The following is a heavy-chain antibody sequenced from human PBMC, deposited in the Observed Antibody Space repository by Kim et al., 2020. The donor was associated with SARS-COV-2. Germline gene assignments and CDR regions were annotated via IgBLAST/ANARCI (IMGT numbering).Heavy chain of an antibody. V-gene: IGHV4-39*01. CDR3: ARHWRAWSLLNPYYFD. CDR1: GGSISSSSYY. D-gene: IGHD3-22*01. Sequence: SETLSLTCTVSGGSISSSSYYWGWIRQPPGKGLEWIGSIYYSGSTYYNPSLKSRVTISVDTSKNQFSLKLSSVTAADTAVYYCARHWRAWSLLNPYYFD. CDR2: IYYSGST. J-gene: IGHJ4*01.